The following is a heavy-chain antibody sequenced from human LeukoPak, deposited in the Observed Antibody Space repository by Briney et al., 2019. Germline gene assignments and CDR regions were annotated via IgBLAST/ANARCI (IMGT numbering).Heavy chain of an antibody. CDR3: ARDLWRYYDSSGYQPTFDY. V-gene: IGHV3-48*03. Sequence: GGSLRLSCAASGFTFSSYEMNWARQAPGKGLEWVSYISSSGSTIYYADSVKGRFTISRDNAKNSLYLQMNSLRAEDTAVYYCARDLWRYYDSSGYQPTFDYWGQGTLVTVSS. CDR2: ISSSGSTI. D-gene: IGHD3-22*01. J-gene: IGHJ4*02. CDR1: GFTFSSYE.